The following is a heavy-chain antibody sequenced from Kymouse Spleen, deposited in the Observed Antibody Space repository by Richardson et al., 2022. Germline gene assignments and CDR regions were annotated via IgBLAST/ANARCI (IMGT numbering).Heavy chain of an antibody. J-gene: IGHJ4*02. D-gene: IGHD5-18,IGHD5-18*01. CDR2: INHSGST. CDR1: GGSFSGYY. Sequence: QVQLQQWGAGLLKPSETLSLTCAVYGGSFSGYYWSWIRQPPGKGLEWIGEINHSGSTNYNPSLKSRVTISVDTSKNQFSLKLSSVTAADTAVYYCAIRGYSYGYLFDYWGQGTLVTVSS. CDR3: AIRGYSYGYLFDY. V-gene: IGHV4-34*01.